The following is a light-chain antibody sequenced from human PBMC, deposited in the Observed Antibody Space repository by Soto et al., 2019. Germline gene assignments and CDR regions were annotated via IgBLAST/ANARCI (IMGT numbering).Light chain of an antibody. Sequence: DIQMTQSPSTLSASVGDRVTITCRASQSISSWLAWYQQKPGKAPKLLIYKASSLESGVPSRFRGSGSGTEFPLTISSLQPDDFGTYYCQQYNSYQEAFGQGNKVEIK. J-gene: IGKJ2*01. V-gene: IGKV1-5*03. CDR1: QSISSW. CDR2: KAS. CDR3: QQYNSYQEA.